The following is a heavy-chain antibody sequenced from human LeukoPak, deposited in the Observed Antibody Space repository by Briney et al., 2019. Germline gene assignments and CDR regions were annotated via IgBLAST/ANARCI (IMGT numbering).Heavy chain of an antibody. Sequence: PGGSLRLSCTASGFTFGDYAMSWVRQAPGKGLEWVSGIGWNSARTGYADSVRGRFTISRDNAKNSLYLQMNSLRAEDTALYYCGKDISAGGMDVWGQGTTVTVSS. D-gene: IGHD3-10*01. CDR1: GFTFGDYA. CDR2: IGWNSART. CDR3: GKDISAGGMDV. J-gene: IGHJ6*02. V-gene: IGHV3-9*01.